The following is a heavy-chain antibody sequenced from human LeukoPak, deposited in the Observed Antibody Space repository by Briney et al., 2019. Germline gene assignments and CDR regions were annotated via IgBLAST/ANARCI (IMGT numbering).Heavy chain of an antibody. CDR1: GGSISSDVHY. V-gene: IGHV4-39*01. D-gene: IGHD1-26*01. Sequence: SETLSLTCTVAGGSISSDVHYWDWIRQAPGKGLEWIMSLLYNGNTWYNPSLESRVTISVDTSENQFSLRLTSVNAADTALYFCTRRGSGNGGTYAGMDVWGPGTSVTVSS. CDR2: LLYNGNT. J-gene: IGHJ6*02. CDR3: TRRGSGNGGTYAGMDV.